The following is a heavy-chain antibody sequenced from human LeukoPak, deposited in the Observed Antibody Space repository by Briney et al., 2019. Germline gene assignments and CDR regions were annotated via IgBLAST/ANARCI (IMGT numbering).Heavy chain of an antibody. D-gene: IGHD4-23*01. J-gene: IGHJ4*02. CDR3: ARDRGYSTFDS. Sequence: GGSLRLSCAGSGFTFGGYWMSWVRQAPGKGPEWVANMDQDGSEINYLGSVKGRFAISRDNAKNALYLWMNSLRADDMAVYYCARDRGYSTFDSWGQGVLVTVSS. CDR2: MDQDGSEI. CDR1: GFTFGGYW. V-gene: IGHV3-7*01.